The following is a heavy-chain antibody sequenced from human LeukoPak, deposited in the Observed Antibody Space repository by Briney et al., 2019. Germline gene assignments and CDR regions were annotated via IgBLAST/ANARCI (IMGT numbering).Heavy chain of an antibody. J-gene: IGHJ4*02. CDR1: GGSIRSYY. Sequence: SETLSLTCTVSGGSIRSYYWSWIRQPPGKGLEWIGYIYYSGSTNYNPSLKSRVTISVDTSKDQFSLKLSSVTAADTAVYYCARQGAGVPFDYWGRGTLVTVSS. V-gene: IGHV4-59*08. CDR3: ARQGAGVPFDY. CDR2: IYYSGST. D-gene: IGHD3-10*01.